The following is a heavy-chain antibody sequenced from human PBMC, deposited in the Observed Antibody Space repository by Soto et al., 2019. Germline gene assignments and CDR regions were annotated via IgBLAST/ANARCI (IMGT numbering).Heavy chain of an antibody. V-gene: IGHV1-46*01. CDR3: ARERVGYDRYYYGMDV. CDR2: INPSGGST. D-gene: IGHD3-22*01. J-gene: IGHJ6*02. CDR1: GYTFTSYY. Sequence: ASVKVSCKASGYTFTSYYMHWVRQAPGQGLEWMGIINPSGGSTSYAQKFQGRVTMTRDTSTSTVYMELSSLRSEGTAVYYCARERVGYDRYYYGMDVWGQGTTVTVSS.